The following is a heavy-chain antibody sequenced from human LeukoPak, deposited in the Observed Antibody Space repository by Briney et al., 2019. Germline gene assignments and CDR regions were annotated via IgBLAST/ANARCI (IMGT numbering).Heavy chain of an antibody. J-gene: IGHJ4*02. CDR2: ISGSGGST. D-gene: IGHD3-10*01. V-gene: IGHV3-23*01. CDR3: AKATNYYGSGSAHFDY. Sequence: QPGGSKRLSCAASGFTFNNFAMSWIRQAPGKGLEWVSAISGSGGSTYYADSVKGRFTISRDNSKNTLYLQMNSLRAEDTAVYYCAKATNYYGSGSAHFDYWGQGTLVTVSS. CDR1: GFTFNNFA.